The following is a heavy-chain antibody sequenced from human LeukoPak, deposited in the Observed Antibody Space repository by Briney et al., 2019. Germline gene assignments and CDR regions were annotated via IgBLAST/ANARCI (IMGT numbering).Heavy chain of an antibody. V-gene: IGHV3-53*05. CDR1: GFRVSDYY. CDR2: IRDSGEA. J-gene: IGHJ4*02. D-gene: IGHD6-13*01. Sequence: GGSLRLSCAVSGFRVSDYYMSWVRQAPGKGLEWVGLIRDSGEAFYADFARGRFAISRDESENTLYLQMDSLRVEDTAVYYCAREWQGGIAAAGTRIEGDYWGQGTLVAVSS. CDR3: AREWQGGIAAAGTRIEGDY.